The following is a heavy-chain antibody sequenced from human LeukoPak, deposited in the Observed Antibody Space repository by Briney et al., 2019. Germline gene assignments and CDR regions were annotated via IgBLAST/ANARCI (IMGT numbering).Heavy chain of an antibody. CDR2: ISAYNGNT. D-gene: IGHD5-12*01. J-gene: IGHJ3*02. V-gene: IGHV1-18*01. Sequence: ASVKVSCKASGYTFKNYGISWVRQAPGQGLEWMGWISAYNGNTNYAQKFQGRVTMTTDTSTDTAYVEVRSLRSDDTALYYRARISLSGFWSTLNAFDIWGQGTMVTVSP. CDR1: GYTFKNYG. CDR3: ARISLSGFWSTLNAFDI.